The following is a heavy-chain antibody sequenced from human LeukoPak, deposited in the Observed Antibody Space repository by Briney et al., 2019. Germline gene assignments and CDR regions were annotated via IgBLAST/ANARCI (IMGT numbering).Heavy chain of an antibody. CDR3: ARHIITMVRGVKENWFDP. D-gene: IGHD3-10*01. V-gene: IGHV4-59*01. J-gene: IGHJ5*02. Sequence: SETLSLTCTVSGGSISSYYWSWIRQPPGKGLEWIGYIYYSGSTNYNPSLKSRVTISVDTSENQFSLKLSSVTAADTAVYYCARHIITMVRGVKENWFDPWGQGTLVTVSS. CDR1: GGSISSYY. CDR2: IYYSGST.